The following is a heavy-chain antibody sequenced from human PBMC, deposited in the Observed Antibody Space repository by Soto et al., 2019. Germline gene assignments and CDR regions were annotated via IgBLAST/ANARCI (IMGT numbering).Heavy chain of an antibody. J-gene: IGHJ4*02. Sequence: ASVKVSCKAAGYTLTSYGISWVRQAPGQGLEWMGWISAYNGNTNYAQKLQGRVTMTTDTFTSTAYMELRSLRSDDTAVYYCGRGRGYCSSTSCSTFDYWGQGTLVTVSS. CDR3: GRGRGYCSSTSCSTFDY. V-gene: IGHV1-18*01. CDR1: GYTLTSYG. CDR2: ISAYNGNT. D-gene: IGHD2-2*01.